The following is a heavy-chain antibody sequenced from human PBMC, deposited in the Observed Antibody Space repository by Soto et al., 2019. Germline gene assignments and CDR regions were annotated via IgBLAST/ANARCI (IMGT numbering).Heavy chain of an antibody. CDR1: GGSISRGGYS. CDR2: IHQTGIT. Sequence: LSLTCAVSGGSISRGGYSWSWIRQPPGKGLEWIGYIHQTGITYYNPSLKSRVTILLDRSNNQFSLNFSSLTAADTAVYFWARDRKQINYFDYWCQGTLVTVSS. J-gene: IGHJ4*01. CDR3: ARDRKQINYFDY. V-gene: IGHV4-30-2*01.